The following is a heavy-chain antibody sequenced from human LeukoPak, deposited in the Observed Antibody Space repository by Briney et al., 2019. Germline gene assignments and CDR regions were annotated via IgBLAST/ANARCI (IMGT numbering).Heavy chain of an antibody. CDR1: GFTFSSYW. CDR3: ARGARITMVRGVIITSYYYYYMDV. Sequence: GGSLRLSCAASGFTFSSYWMSWVRQAPGKGLEWVANIKQDGSEKYYVDSVKGRFTISRDNAKNSLYLQMNSLRAEDTAVYYCARGARITMVRGVIITSYYYYYMDVWGKGTTVTVSS. J-gene: IGHJ6*03. CDR2: IKQDGSEK. D-gene: IGHD3-10*01. V-gene: IGHV3-7*04.